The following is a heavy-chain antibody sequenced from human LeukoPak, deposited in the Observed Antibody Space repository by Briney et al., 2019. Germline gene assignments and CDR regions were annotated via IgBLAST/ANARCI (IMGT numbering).Heavy chain of an antibody. Sequence: ASVKASCKASGYTFTSYAMHWVRQAPGQRLEWMGWINAGNGNTKYSQKFQGRVTITRDTSASTAYMELSSLRSEDTAVYYCASQFGYCSSTSCGVEIDYWGQGTLVTVSS. CDR2: INAGNGNT. CDR1: GYTFTSYA. D-gene: IGHD2-2*03. CDR3: ASQFGYCSSTSCGVEIDY. V-gene: IGHV1-3*01. J-gene: IGHJ4*02.